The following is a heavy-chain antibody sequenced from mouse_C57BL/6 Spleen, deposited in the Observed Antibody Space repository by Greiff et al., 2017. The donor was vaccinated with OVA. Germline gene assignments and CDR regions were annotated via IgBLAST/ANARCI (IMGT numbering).Heavy chain of an antibody. D-gene: IGHD1-1*01. J-gene: IGHJ3*01. V-gene: IGHV14-3*01. CDR2: IDPANGNT. CDR3: ALYYYGSSTWFAY. Sequence: VQLQQSVAELVRPGASVKLSCTASGFNIKNTYMHWVKQRPEQGLEWIGRIDPANGNTKYAPKFQGKATITADTSSNTAYLQLRSLTSDDTSIYYCALYYYGSSTWFAYWGQGTLLTVSA. CDR1: GFNIKNTY.